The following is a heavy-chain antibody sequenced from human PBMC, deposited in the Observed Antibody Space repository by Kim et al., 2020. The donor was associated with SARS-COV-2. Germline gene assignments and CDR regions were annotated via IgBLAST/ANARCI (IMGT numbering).Heavy chain of an antibody. Sequence: SETLSLTCAVSGGSISSSNWWSWVRQPPGKGLEWIGEIYHSGSTNYNPSLKSRVTISVDKSKNQFSLKLSSVTAADTAVYYCARESGFDFWSGYYLRGPVYYYGMDVWGQGTTVTVSS. CDR1: GGSISSSNW. V-gene: IGHV4-4*02. J-gene: IGHJ6*02. CDR2: IYHSGST. D-gene: IGHD3-3*01. CDR3: ARESGFDFWSGYYLRGPVYYYGMDV.